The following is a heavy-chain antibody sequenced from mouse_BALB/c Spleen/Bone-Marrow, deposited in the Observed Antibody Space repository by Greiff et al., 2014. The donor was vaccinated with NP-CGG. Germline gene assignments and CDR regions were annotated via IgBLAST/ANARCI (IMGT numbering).Heavy chain of an antibody. Sequence: EVHLVESGGGLVKPGGSLKLSCAASGFTFSSYAMSWVRQTPEKRLEWVATISSGGSYTYYADSVKGRFTISRDTAKNTLYLQMSSLRSEDTATYYCARQDYYGSSPHWYFDVWGAGTTVTVSS. V-gene: IGHV5-9-3*01. D-gene: IGHD1-1*01. J-gene: IGHJ1*01. CDR2: ISSGGSYT. CDR3: ARQDYYGSSPHWYFDV. CDR1: GFTFSSYA.